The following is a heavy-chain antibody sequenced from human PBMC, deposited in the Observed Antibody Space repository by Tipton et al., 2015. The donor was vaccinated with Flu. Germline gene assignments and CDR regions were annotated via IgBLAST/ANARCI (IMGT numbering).Heavy chain of an antibody. D-gene: IGHD2-2*02. CDR1: GFTFSSYS. V-gene: IGHV3-21*01. CDR2: ISSSSSYI. CDR3: ARAPDCSSTSCYIGWIRNYYYYGMDV. Sequence: SLRLSCAASGFTFSSYSMNWVRQAPGKGLEWVSSISSSSSYIYYADSVKGRFTISRDNAKNSLYLQMNSLRAEDTAVYYCARAPDCSSTSCYIGWIRNYYYYGMDVWGQGTTVTVSS. J-gene: IGHJ6*02.